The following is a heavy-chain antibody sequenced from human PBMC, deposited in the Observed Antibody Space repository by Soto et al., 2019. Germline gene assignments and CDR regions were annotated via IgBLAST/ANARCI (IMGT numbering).Heavy chain of an antibody. D-gene: IGHD3-3*01. J-gene: IGHJ4*02. CDR2: ISYDGSNK. Sequence: PGGSLRLSCAASGFTFSSYGMHWVRQAPGKGLEWVAVISYDGSNKYYADSVKGRFTISRDNSKNTLYLQMNGLRAEDTAVYYCAKAYDFWSGTIDYWGQGTLVTVSS. CDR1: GFTFSSYG. V-gene: IGHV3-30*18. CDR3: AKAYDFWSGTIDY.